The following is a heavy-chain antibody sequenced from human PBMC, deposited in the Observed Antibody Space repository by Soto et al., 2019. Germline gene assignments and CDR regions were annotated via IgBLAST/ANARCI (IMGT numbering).Heavy chain of an antibody. D-gene: IGHD3-10*01. CDR3: ASDDYCGSGSYYNAFFS. Sequence: QVQLVQSGAEVKKPGASVKVSCKASGYTFTSYGISWVRQAPGQGLEWMGWISAYNGNTNYAQKLQGRVTMTTDTSTSTAYMELRSLRSDDTAVYYCASDDYCGSGSYYNAFFSWGQGTLVTVSS. V-gene: IGHV1-18*01. CDR1: GYTFTSYG. CDR2: ISAYNGNT. J-gene: IGHJ4*02.